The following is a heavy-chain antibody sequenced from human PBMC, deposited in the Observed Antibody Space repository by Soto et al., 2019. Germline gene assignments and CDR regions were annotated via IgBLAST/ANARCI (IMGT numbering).Heavy chain of an antibody. D-gene: IGHD4-17*01. V-gene: IGHV4-34*01. CDR1: GGSFSGYY. J-gene: IGHJ6*03. CDR3: ARGGMNGARDYYYYMDV. Sequence: SETLSLTCAVYGGSFSGYYWSWIRQPPGKGLEWIGEINHSGSTNYNPSLKSRVTISVDTSKNQFSLKLSSVTAADTAVYYCARGGMNGARDYYYYMDVWGKGTTVTVSS. CDR2: INHSGST.